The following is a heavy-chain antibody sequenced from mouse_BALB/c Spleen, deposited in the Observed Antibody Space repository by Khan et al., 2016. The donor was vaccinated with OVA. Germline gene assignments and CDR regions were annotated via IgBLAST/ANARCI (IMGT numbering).Heavy chain of an antibody. CDR2: IYPGSGST. CDR3: ARRSYYGTRNFDV. J-gene: IGHJ1*01. Sequence: QVQLKQSGAELVKPGTSVKLSCKASGYNFTSYWINWVKLRPGQGLEWIGDIYPGSGSTNYNEKFNSKAALTVDKSSSTAFMQLSSLASEDSALYFCARRSYYGTRNFDVWGAGTTVTVSS. V-gene: IGHV1-55*01. CDR1: GYNFTSYW. D-gene: IGHD1-1*01.